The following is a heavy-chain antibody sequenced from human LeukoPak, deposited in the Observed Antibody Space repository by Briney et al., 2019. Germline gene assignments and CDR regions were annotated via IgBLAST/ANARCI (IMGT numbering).Heavy chain of an antibody. V-gene: IGHV1-18*01. D-gene: IGHD6-13*01. J-gene: IGHJ4*02. Sequence: ASVKVTCKASGCSFTSHGTSWVRHAPGQGQAWMGWISAYNGNTNYAQKLQGRVTMTTDTSTSTAYMELRSLRSDDTAVYYCARDRAAGTVFDYWGQGTLVTVSS. CDR1: GCSFTSHG. CDR2: ISAYNGNT. CDR3: ARDRAAGTVFDY.